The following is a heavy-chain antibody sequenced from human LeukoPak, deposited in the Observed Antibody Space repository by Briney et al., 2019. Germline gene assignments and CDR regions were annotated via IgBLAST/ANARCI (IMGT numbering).Heavy chain of an antibody. CDR2: ISAYNGNT. Sequence: SVKVSCKASGYTFTSYGISWVRQAPGQGLEWMGWISAYNGNTNYAQKLQGRVTMTTDTSTSTAYMELRSLRSDDTAVYYCARDEGYCSSTSCYRPFDYWGQGTLVTVSS. D-gene: IGHD2-2*02. V-gene: IGHV1-18*01. CDR1: GYTFTSYG. CDR3: ARDEGYCSSTSCYRPFDY. J-gene: IGHJ4*02.